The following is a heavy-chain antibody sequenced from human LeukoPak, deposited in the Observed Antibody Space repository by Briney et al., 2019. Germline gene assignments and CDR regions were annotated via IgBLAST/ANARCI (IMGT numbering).Heavy chain of an antibody. D-gene: IGHD2-21*01. Sequence: PGGSLRLSCAASGFNSRTYGLHWVRQTPGEGLDWVATISYDGRSKYFADSVKGRFSISRDNSKNTMNLQMNSLRPDDTAVYYCAKSYHDYSNYFFGMDVWGHGTMVTVSS. CDR3: AKSYHDYSNYFFGMDV. V-gene: IGHV3-30*18. J-gene: IGHJ6*02. CDR1: GFNSRTYG. CDR2: ISYDGRSK.